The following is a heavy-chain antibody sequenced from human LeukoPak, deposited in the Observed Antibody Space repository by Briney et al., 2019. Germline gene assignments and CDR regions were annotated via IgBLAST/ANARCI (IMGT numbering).Heavy chain of an antibody. J-gene: IGHJ4*02. CDR3: ARDAQIAAADYYFDY. Sequence: PGRSLRLSCAASGFSFTNAGMHWVRQAPGKGLEWVAAITYDGSEIHYADSVRGRFTISRDNSKNTLYLQMNSLRVEDTAVYYCARDAQIAAADYYFDYWGQGTLVTVSS. CDR2: ITYDGSEI. V-gene: IGHV3-30*03. CDR1: GFSFTNAG. D-gene: IGHD6-25*01.